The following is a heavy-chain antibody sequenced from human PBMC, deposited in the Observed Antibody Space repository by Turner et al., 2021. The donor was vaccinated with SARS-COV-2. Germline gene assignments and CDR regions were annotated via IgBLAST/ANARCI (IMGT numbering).Heavy chain of an antibody. CDR2: VVPMMRSV. J-gene: IGHJ4*02. D-gene: IGHD2-8*02. CDR3: ARAGRVDGFYGGLDY. Sequence: QVQLVQSGEEGKKPGSTVKVSCKASGGTFSSYDFSWVRKAPTQGLEWLGGVVPMMRSVKYAQKFHGRLTITADESTSTVHMELTNLRSEDTAVYFCARAGRVDGFYGGLDYWGRGTLVTVSS. V-gene: IGHV1-69*01. CDR1: GGTFSSYD.